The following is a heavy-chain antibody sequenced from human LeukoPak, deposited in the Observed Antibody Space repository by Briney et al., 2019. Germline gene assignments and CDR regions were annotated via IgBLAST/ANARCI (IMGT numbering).Heavy chain of an antibody. CDR3: AKDPLVLRYFDWLSYFDY. D-gene: IGHD3-9*01. Sequence: GGSLRLSCAASGFIFNNYGMHWVRQPPGKGLEWVAFIRYDGSNKYDAESVKGRFTISRDNSKNTLYLQMNSLRAEDTAVYYCAKDPLVLRYFDWLSYFDYWGQGTLVTVSS. V-gene: IGHV3-30*02. J-gene: IGHJ4*02. CDR1: GFIFNNYG. CDR2: IRYDGSNK.